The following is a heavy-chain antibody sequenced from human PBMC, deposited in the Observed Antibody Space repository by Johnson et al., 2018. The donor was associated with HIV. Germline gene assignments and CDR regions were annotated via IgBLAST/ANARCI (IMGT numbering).Heavy chain of an antibody. V-gene: IGHV3-30-3*01. J-gene: IGHJ3*02. Sequence: VQLVESGGGLVQPGGSLRLSCAASGFTFTIYALFWVRQAPGKGLEWVTVISHDGSNKYYADSVEDRFTISRDNSKNTRYLQMNSLRAEDTAVYYCARDKSKVTSEPDQEAFDIWGQGTMVTVSS. CDR2: ISHDGSNK. CDR3: ARDKSKVTSEPDQEAFDI. CDR1: GFTFTIYA. D-gene: IGHD1-14*01.